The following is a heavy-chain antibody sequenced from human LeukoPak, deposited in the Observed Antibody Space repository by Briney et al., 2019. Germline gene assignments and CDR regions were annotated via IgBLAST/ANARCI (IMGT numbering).Heavy chain of an antibody. CDR1: ELTDSSDY. J-gene: IGHJ4*02. CDR2: TYSGGGT. V-gene: IGHV3-66*04. D-gene: IGHD6-13*01. CDR3: ARHYHGSSWYNYFHY. Sequence: GGSLRLSCAASELTDSSDYMSWVRQAPGRGLEWVSTTYSGGGTCYADSVKGRFTISRDNSKNTLYLQMNRLRAEDTAVYYCARHYHGSSWYNYFHYWGQGTLVTVSS.